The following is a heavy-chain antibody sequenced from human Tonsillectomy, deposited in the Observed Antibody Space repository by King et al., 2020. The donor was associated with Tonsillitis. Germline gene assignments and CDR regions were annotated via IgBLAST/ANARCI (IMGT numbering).Heavy chain of an antibody. Sequence: QLQESGPGLVKPSQTLSLTCTVSGGSMTNGDYYWSWIRQPPGTGLEWIGYIYYSGSTSYNPSLKSRVTISMNTSKNHFSLKLSSVAAADTAVYYCARYIAGSGAFDIWGQGTMVTVSS. CDR1: GGSMTNGDYY. CDR2: IYYSGST. J-gene: IGHJ3*02. V-gene: IGHV4-30-4*01. D-gene: IGHD3-10*01. CDR3: ARYIAGSGAFDI.